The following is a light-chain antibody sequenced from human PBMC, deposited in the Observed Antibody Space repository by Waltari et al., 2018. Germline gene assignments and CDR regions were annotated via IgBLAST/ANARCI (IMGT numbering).Light chain of an antibody. Sequence: QSVVTQPPSASGTPGQRVTISCSGSTSNIGRYTVNWYQQLPGTAPKLLIYSNDQRPSGFPDRFSGSKSGTSASLAISGLQPEDEADYYCAVWDDSLDGYVFATGTKVTVL. CDR1: TSNIGRYT. CDR2: SND. J-gene: IGLJ1*01. CDR3: AVWDDSLDGYV. V-gene: IGLV1-44*01.